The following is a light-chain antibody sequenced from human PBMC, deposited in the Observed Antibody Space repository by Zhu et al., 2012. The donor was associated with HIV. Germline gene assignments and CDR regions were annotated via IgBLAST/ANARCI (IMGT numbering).Light chain of an antibody. V-gene: IGKV3-11*02. J-gene: IGKJ4*01. CDR3: QQRSNWLT. CDR1: QSVSSF. CDR2: DAS. Sequence: EIVMTQSPATLSVSPGERATVSCRASQSVSSFLAWYQQKPGRAPRLLIYDASNRATGIPARFSGSGSGRDFTLTISSLEPEDFAVYYCQQRSNWLTFGGGTTVEIK.